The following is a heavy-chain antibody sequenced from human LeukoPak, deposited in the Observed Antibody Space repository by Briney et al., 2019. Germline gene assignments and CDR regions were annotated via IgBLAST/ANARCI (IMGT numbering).Heavy chain of an antibody. V-gene: IGHV7-4-1*02. CDR2: INTNTGNP. D-gene: IGHD1-1*01. CDR3: ARGTTRGPRYGMDV. J-gene: IGHJ6*02. Sequence: ASVKVSCKASGYTFTSYAMNWVRQAPGQGLEWMGWINTNTGNPTYAQGFTGRFVFSLDTSVSTAYLQISGLKAEGTAVYYCARGTTRGPRYGMDVWGQGTTVTVSS. CDR1: GYTFTSYA.